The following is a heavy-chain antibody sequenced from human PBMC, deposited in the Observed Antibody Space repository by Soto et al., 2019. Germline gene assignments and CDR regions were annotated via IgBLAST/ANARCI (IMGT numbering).Heavy chain of an antibody. Sequence: GESLKISCKGSGYSFTSYWIGWVRQMPGKGLEWMGIIYPGDSDTRYSPSFQGQVTISADKSISTAYLQWSSLKASDTAMYYCARGMGLVVVAATYFDYWGQGTLVTVSS. D-gene: IGHD2-15*01. CDR2: IYPGDSDT. V-gene: IGHV5-51*01. CDR1: GYSFTSYW. CDR3: ARGMGLVVVAATYFDY. J-gene: IGHJ4*02.